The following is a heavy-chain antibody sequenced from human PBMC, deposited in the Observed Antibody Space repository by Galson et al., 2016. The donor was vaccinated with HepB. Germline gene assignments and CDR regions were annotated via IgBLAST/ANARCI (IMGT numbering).Heavy chain of an antibody. J-gene: IGHJ4*02. D-gene: IGHD3-10*01. CDR1: GLRFSSYG. Sequence: SLRLSCAASGLRFSSYGMHWVRQAPGKGLEWVAVISHDGRKKYYGDSVQGRFTISRDNSKNTLYLQMTSLRAKDTAVYYCAKAKLWFGELLPGDWGQGTLVIVSS. V-gene: IGHV3-30*18. CDR2: ISHDGRKK. CDR3: AKAKLWFGELLPGD.